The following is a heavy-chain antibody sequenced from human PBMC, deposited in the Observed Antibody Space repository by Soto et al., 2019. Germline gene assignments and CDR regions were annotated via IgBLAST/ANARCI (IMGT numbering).Heavy chain of an antibody. D-gene: IGHD1-1*01. CDR3: VEGWNDF. V-gene: IGHV3-15*01. Sequence: HLVESGGDXXXXGGXXXLSCAASGFXXXXXWMSWVRQAPGKGLEWVGRIKSKRDGGTTDYAPPVKGRFVISRDDSKNTLYLQMNSLKTDDTAVYYCVEGWNDFWGQGTLVAVSS. CDR1: GFXXXXXW. CDR2: IKSKRDGGTT. J-gene: IGHJ4*02.